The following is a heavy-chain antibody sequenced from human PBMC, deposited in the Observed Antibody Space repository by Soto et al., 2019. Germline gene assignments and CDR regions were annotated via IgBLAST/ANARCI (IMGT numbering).Heavy chain of an antibody. Sequence: GGSLRLSCAASGLTFSSYAMHWVRQAQGKGLEWVAVISYDGSNKYYADSVKGRFTISTDNSKNPLYLPMNSLRPEDTAVYYCARDLSSVAGTGYYYYYGMDFWGQGTTVTVS. CDR2: ISYDGSNK. J-gene: IGHJ6*02. V-gene: IGHV3-30-3*01. CDR3: ARDLSSVAGTGYYYYYGMDF. D-gene: IGHD6-19*01. CDR1: GLTFSSYA.